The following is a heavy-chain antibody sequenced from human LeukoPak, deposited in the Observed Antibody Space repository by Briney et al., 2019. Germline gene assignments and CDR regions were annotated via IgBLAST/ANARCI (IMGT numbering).Heavy chain of an antibody. CDR3: AKMAFWSYYYYGMDV. D-gene: IGHD3-3*01. CDR2: ISRSGGST. CDR1: GFSFSSYA. J-gene: IGHJ6*02. Sequence: GGSLRLSCAASGFSFSSYAMSWVRQAPGKGLEWVSAISRSGGSTYYADSVKGRFTISRDNSKNTLYLQMNSLRAEDTAVYYSAKMAFWSYYYYGMDVWGQGTTVTVSS. V-gene: IGHV3-23*01.